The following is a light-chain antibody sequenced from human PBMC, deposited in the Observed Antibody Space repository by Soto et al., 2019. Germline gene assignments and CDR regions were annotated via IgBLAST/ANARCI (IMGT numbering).Light chain of an antibody. CDR1: HSVSSN. CDR3: QQYNYWPPWT. CDR2: DAS. Sequence: EIVLTQSPGTLSLSPGERATLSCRASHSVSSNLTWYQQKPGQAPRLLIYDASTRATGIPARFSGSGSGTEFTLTISSLQSEDFAVYYCQQYNYWPPWTFGQGTKVDIK. J-gene: IGKJ1*01. V-gene: IGKV3-15*01.